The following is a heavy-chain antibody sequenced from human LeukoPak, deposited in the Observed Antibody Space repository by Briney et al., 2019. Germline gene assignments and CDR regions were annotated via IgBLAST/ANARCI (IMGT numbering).Heavy chain of an antibody. Sequence: PSETLSLTCTVSGGSISSSSYYWGWIRQPPGKGLEWIGSIYYSGSTYYNPSLKSRVTISVDTSKNQFSLKLSSVTAADTAVYYCASHNWNYLVTDYWGQGTLVTVSS. V-gene: IGHV4-39*07. CDR3: ASHNWNYLVTDY. J-gene: IGHJ4*02. D-gene: IGHD1-7*01. CDR1: GGSISSSSYY. CDR2: IYYSGST.